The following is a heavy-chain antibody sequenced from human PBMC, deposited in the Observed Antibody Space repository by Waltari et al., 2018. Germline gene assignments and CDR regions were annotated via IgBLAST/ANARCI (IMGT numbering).Heavy chain of an antibody. CDR2: IYHSGST. J-gene: IGHJ4*02. CDR1: GYSISSGYY. V-gene: IGHV4-38-2*01. Sequence: QAQLQESGPGLVKPSETLSLSCAVSGYSISSGYYWGWIRQPPGKGLEWIGSIYHSGSTDYKPSLKGRVTISVDTSKNQFSLKLTSVTAADTAVYYCASGPWDSSAYYFDYWGQGTLVTVSS. D-gene: IGHD3-22*01. CDR3: ASGPWDSSAYYFDY.